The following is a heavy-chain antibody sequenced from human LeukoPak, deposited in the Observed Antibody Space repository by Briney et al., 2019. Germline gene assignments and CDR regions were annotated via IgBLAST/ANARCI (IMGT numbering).Heavy chain of an antibody. CDR3: ARDRYCSGGSCYQPIDV. D-gene: IGHD2-15*01. Sequence: GGSLRLSCAASGFTFSSYSRNWVRQAPGKGLEWVSSISSSSSYIYYADSVKGRFTISRDNAKNSLYLQMNSLRAEDTAVYYCARDRYCSGGSCYQPIDVWGQGTTVTVSS. CDR2: ISSSSSYI. CDR1: GFTFSSYS. J-gene: IGHJ6*02. V-gene: IGHV3-21*01.